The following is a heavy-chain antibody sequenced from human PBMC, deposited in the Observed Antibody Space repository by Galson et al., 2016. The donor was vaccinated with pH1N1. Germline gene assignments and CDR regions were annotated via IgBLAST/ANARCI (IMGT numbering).Heavy chain of an antibody. J-gene: IGHJ4*02. Sequence: SVKVSCKASGYTFTNYGITWVRQAPGQGLEWMGWISGYDAHTSYAQKFQGRVTMTRNTSISTAYMELSSLRSEDTAVYYCARGPGVGAIDYWGQGTLVTVSS. CDR3: ARGPGVGAIDY. D-gene: IGHD1-26*01. CDR1: GYTFTNYG. CDR2: ISGYDAHT. V-gene: IGHV1-8*02.